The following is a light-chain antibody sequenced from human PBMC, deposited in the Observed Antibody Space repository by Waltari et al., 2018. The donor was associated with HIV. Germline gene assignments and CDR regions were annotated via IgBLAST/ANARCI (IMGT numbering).Light chain of an antibody. CDR2: DND. J-gene: IGLJ2*01. V-gene: IGLV1-51*01. Sequence: QSVLTQPPSVSAAPGQKVTISCSGSTSHIGAHYVYWYQQLPGTAPKLLIYDNDKRPSGIPDRFSGSKSGTSATLGITGLQTGDEADYYCGTWDASLSAVVFGGGTKLTVL. CDR1: TSHIGAHY. CDR3: GTWDASLSAVV.